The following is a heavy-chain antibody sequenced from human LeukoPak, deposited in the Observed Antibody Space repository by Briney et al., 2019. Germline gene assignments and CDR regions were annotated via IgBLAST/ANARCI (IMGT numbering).Heavy chain of an antibody. CDR2: IRGSGDNT. Sequence: GGSLRLSCTVSGLTFSNYAMSWVRQAPGKGLEWVSTIRGSGDNTYHADSVKGRLTISRDNSRNTLYLQMNSLRAEDTTGYNCVKGAQSSGEYLFEYWAQGPLVIVSS. CDR1: GLTFSNYA. D-gene: IGHD2-15*01. J-gene: IGHJ4*02. CDR3: VKGAQSSGEYLFEY. V-gene: IGHV3-23*01.